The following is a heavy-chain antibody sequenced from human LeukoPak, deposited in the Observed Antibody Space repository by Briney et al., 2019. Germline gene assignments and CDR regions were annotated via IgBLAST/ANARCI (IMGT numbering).Heavy chain of an antibody. CDR1: GGSISSYY. V-gene: IGHV4-4*07. CDR3: ARVNSSGSFHDY. Sequence: PSETLSLTCTVSGGSISSYYWSWIRQPAGKGLEWIGRISTSGSTNYNPFLTSRVTMSVDQSKNQFSLNLNSVTAADTAVYFCARVNSSGSFHDYWGQGARVTVSS. CDR2: ISTSGST. D-gene: IGHD3-22*01. J-gene: IGHJ4*02.